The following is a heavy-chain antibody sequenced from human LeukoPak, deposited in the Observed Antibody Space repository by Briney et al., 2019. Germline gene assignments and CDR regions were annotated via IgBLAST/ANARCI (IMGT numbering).Heavy chain of an antibody. CDR3: AKDWAPDYYDSSGRAWFDP. Sequence: PGGSLRLSCAASGFTFSSYEMNWVRQAPGKGLEWVSYISSSGSTIYYADSVKGRFTISRDNAKNSLYLQMNSLRAEDTAVYYCAKDWAPDYYDSSGRAWFDPWGQGTLVTVSS. D-gene: IGHD3-22*01. CDR1: GFTFSSYE. CDR2: ISSSGSTI. J-gene: IGHJ5*02. V-gene: IGHV3-48*03.